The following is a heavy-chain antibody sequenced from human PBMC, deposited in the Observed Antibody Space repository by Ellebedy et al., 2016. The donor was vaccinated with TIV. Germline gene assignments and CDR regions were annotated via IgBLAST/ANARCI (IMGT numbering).Heavy chain of an antibody. J-gene: IGHJ4*02. CDR1: GFTVSNNY. V-gene: IGHV3-53*01. CDR3: ASSPSQGY. CDR2: IHRGGNT. Sequence: PGGSLRLSCAASGFTVSNNYMSWVLQAPGKGLEWVSVIHRGGNTFYAEFVKGRFTISRDSSQNTLYLQMDSLRAEDTAVYYCASSPSQGYWGQGTLVTVSS.